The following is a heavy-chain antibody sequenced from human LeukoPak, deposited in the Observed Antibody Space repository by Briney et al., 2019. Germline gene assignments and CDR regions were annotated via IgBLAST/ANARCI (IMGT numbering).Heavy chain of an antibody. CDR1: GYSFTSYG. D-gene: IGHD3-10*01. CDR3: ARLGRITMIRGVIDGGWFDP. V-gene: IGHV5-51*01. Sequence: GESPKISCKGSGYSFTSYGIGWVRQMPGKGLEWMGIIYPGDSDTRYSPSFQGQVTISVDKSVTTAFLQWSSLKASDTAMYYCARLGRITMIRGVIDGGWFDPWGQGTLVTVSS. CDR2: IYPGDSDT. J-gene: IGHJ5*02.